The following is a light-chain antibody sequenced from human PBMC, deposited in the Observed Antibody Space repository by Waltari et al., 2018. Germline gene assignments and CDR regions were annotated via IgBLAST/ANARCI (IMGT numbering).Light chain of an antibody. J-gene: IGKJ2*01. CDR2: KAF. V-gene: IGKV1-5*03. CDR3: LQYSSYSVYT. Sequence: DIQMTQSPSSLSASVGDTVTITCRASQSINEWLAWFQQKPGEAPKRLLYKAFNLESGVPSRFSGSGAATEVTLPISGLQPDDFATYYCLQYSSYSVYTFGQGTKLEI. CDR1: QSINEW.